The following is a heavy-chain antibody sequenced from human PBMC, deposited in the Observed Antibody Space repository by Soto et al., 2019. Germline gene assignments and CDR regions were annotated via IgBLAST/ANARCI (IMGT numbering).Heavy chain of an antibody. CDR1: GYTFTGYY. D-gene: IGHD3-10*01. V-gene: IGHV1-2*04. CDR3: ARPKGQSWFGELLYFDY. J-gene: IGHJ4*02. CDR2: INPNSGGT. Sequence: ASVKVSCKASGYTFTGYYMHWVRQAPGQGLEWMGWINPNSGGTNYAQKFQGWVTMTRDTSISTAYMELSRLRSDDTAVYYCARPKGQSWFGELLYFDYWGQGTLVTVSS.